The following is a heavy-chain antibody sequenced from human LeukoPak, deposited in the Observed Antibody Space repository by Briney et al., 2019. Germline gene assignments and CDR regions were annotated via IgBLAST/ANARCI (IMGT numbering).Heavy chain of an antibody. CDR2: IYSGGST. J-gene: IGHJ3*01. CDR3: ARERNTAIVTAFDV. Sequence: PGGSLRLSCAASGFTVSSNYMSWVRQAPGKGLEWVSVIYSGGSTYYADSVKGRFTISRDNSKNTLYLQMNSLRVEDTAVYFCARERNTAIVTAFDVWGQGTMVTVSS. D-gene: IGHD5-18*01. V-gene: IGHV3-53*01. CDR1: GFTVSSNY.